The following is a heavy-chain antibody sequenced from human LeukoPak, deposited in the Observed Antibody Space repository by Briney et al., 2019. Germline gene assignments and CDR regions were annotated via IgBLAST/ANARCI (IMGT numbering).Heavy chain of an antibody. CDR2: INHSGST. D-gene: IGHD4-23*01. CDR3: ARHLRLGGNDYFDY. V-gene: IGHV4-34*01. CDR1: GGSFSGYY. Sequence: SSETLSLTCAVYGGSFSGYYWSWTRQPPGKGLEWIGEINHSGSTNYNPSLKSRVTISVDTSKNQFSLKLSSVTAADTAVYYCARHLRLGGNDYFDYWGQGTLVTVSS. J-gene: IGHJ4*02.